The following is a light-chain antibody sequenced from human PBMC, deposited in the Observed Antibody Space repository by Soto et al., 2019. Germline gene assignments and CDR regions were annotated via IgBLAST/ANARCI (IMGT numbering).Light chain of an antibody. CDR1: SSDIGNNY. J-gene: IGLJ1*01. V-gene: IGLV1-51*01. CDR3: GTWDSGLSIGV. Sequence: SVLMQPPSVSAAPGQRVTISCSGSSSDIGNNYVSWYQHLPGTAPKLLIYDNDERPSGIPDRFSGSKSGTSATLGITGLQTGDEADYYCGTWDSGLSIGVFGTGTKVTGL. CDR2: DND.